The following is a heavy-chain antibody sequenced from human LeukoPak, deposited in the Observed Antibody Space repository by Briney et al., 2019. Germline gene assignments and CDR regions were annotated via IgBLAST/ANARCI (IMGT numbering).Heavy chain of an antibody. CDR1: GFTFSSYS. CDR3: ARDTREPGYSSGWYWFDP. V-gene: IGHV3-21*01. J-gene: IGHJ5*02. D-gene: IGHD6-19*01. Sequence: GGSLRLSCAASGFTFSSYSMNWVRQAPGKGLEWVSPISSSSSYIYYADSVKGRFTISRDNAKNSLYLQMNSLRAEDTAVYYCARDTREPGYSSGWYWFDPWGQGTLVTVSS. CDR2: ISSSSSYI.